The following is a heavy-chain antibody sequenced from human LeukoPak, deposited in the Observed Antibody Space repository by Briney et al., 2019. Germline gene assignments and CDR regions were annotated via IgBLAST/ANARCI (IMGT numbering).Heavy chain of an antibody. CDR2: IGADGDT. CDR3: ARGKHNWFDP. D-gene: IGHD2-21*01. J-gene: IGHJ5*02. CDR1: GFTFSSYD. Sequence: GGSLRLSCAASGFTFSSYDMHWVRQGIGKGLEWVSGIGADGDTYYPGSLKGRFTISRENAKNSLYLQMNSLRAGDTAVYYCARGKHNWFDPWGQGTLVTVSP. V-gene: IGHV3-13*01.